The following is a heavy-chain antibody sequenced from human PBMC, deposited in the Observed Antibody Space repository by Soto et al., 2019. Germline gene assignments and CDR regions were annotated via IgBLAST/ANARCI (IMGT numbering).Heavy chain of an antibody. D-gene: IGHD3-22*01. Sequence: PVESLKISCKGSGYSFAGYWITWVRQKPGKGLEWMGRIDPSDSQTYYSPSFRGHVTISATKSITTVFLQLSSLRASDTAMYYCARQIYDSDTGPNFQYYFDSWGQGTPVTVSS. J-gene: IGHJ4*02. CDR3: ARQIYDSDTGPNFQYYFDS. V-gene: IGHV5-10-1*01. CDR1: GYSFAGYW. CDR2: IDPSDSQT.